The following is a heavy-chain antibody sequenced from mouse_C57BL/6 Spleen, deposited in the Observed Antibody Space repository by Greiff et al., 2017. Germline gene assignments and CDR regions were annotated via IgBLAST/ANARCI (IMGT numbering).Heavy chain of an antibody. Sequence: DVQLVESGGGLVKPGGSLKLSCAASGFTFSSYAMSWVRQTPEKRLEWVATISDGGSYTYYPDNVKGRFTISRDNAKNNLYLQMSHLKSEDTAMYYCARDPMGYGSSWYFDVWGTGTTVTVSS. J-gene: IGHJ1*03. V-gene: IGHV5-4*01. CDR1: GFTFSSYA. CDR3: ARDPMGYGSSWYFDV. CDR2: ISDGGSYT. D-gene: IGHD1-1*01.